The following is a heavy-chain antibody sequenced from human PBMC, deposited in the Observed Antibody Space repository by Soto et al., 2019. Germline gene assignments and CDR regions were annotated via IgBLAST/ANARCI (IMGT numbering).Heavy chain of an antibody. V-gene: IGHV3-7*01. CDR1: GFTLSRYW. Sequence: EVQLVESGGGLVQPVGSLRLSCAASGFTLSRYWMSWVRQAPGKGLEWVANINEDGSEKYYVDSVKGRFTISRDNAQNSLYLQMNSLTVDDTAVYYCARKHDPWGQGTLVTVSS. CDR3: ARKHDP. CDR2: INEDGSEK. J-gene: IGHJ5*02.